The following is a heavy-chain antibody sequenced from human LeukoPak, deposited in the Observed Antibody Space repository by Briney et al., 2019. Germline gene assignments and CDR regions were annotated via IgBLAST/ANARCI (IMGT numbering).Heavy chain of an antibody. J-gene: IGHJ6*03. D-gene: IGHD3-10*01. V-gene: IGHV4-34*01. CDR1: GESFSGYF. CDR2: INHSGST. Sequence: PSETLSLTCAVYGESFSGYFWTWIRQPPGKGLEWIGEINHSGSTNYNPSLKSRVTISVDTSKNQFSLKLSSVTAADTAVYYCARGLRRDTMVRGVPSKQRGRGYMDVWGKGTTVTVSS. CDR3: ARGLRRDTMVRGVPSKQRGRGYMDV.